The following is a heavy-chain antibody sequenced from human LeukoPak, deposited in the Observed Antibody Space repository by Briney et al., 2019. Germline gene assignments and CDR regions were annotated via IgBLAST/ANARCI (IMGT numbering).Heavy chain of an antibody. Sequence: GGSLRLSCAASGFTFSSYSMNWVRQAPGKGLEWVSYISSSSSAIYYADSVKGRFTISRDNAKNSLYLQMSSLRADDTAVYYCARDPDFWSGYNQPYYFDYWGQGTLVTVSS. CDR2: ISSSSSAI. V-gene: IGHV3-48*01. J-gene: IGHJ4*02. CDR1: GFTFSSYS. CDR3: ARDPDFWSGYNQPYYFDY. D-gene: IGHD3-3*01.